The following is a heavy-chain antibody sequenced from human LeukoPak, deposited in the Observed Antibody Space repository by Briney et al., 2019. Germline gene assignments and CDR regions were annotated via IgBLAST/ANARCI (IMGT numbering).Heavy chain of an antibody. CDR3: ARAGLLGGIAPRGGPTLDY. J-gene: IGHJ4*02. D-gene: IGHD4-23*01. CDR2: IWYDGSNK. V-gene: IGHV3-33*01. Sequence: PGRSLRLSCAASGFTFSSYGMHWVRQAPGKGLEWVAVIWYDGSNKYYADSVKGRFTISRDNSKNTLYLQMTSLTADDTAVYYCARAGLLGGIAPRGGPTLDYWGQGTLVTVSS. CDR1: GFTFSSYG.